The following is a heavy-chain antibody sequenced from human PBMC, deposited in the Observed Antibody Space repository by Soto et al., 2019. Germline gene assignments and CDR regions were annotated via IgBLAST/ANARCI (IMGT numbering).Heavy chain of an antibody. J-gene: IGHJ5*02. D-gene: IGHD3-9*01. Sequence: QLQLQESGPGLVKPSETLSLTCTVSGGSISSSSYYWGWIRQPPGKGLEWIGSIYYSGSTYYNPSLKSRVTISVDTSKNQFSLKLSSVTAADTAVCYCARSGDILTGRPNWFDPWGQGTLVTVSS. CDR3: ARSGDILTGRPNWFDP. CDR1: GGSISSSSYY. CDR2: IYYSGST. V-gene: IGHV4-39*01.